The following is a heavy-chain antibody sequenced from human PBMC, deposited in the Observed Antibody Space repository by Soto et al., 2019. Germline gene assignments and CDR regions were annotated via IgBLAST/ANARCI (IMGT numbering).Heavy chain of an antibody. CDR2: ISNDGRVQ. CDR3: ARDIWSGDYKWFDS. D-gene: IGHD3-3*01. V-gene: IGHV3-30*03. CDR1: TISINVHG. J-gene: IGHJ5*01. Sequence: PGGSLRLSCASSTISINVHGIQWVRQAPAKGLEWPAFISNDGRVQYYADSVKGRFTISRDYSKNTVDLQMNSLRNEETAVYYCARDIWSGDYKWFDSWGPGTLVTVSS.